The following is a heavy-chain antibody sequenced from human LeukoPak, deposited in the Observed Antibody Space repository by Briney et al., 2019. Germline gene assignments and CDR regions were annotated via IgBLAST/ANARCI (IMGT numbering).Heavy chain of an antibody. CDR1: GFAFKTYW. CDR2: IKQDGSEK. D-gene: IGHD3-16*02. V-gene: IGHV3-7*01. Sequence: GGSLRLSCAASGFAFKTYWMPWVRQAPGKGLEWVANIKQDGSEKYYVDSVKGRFTISRDNTKNSLYLQMNSLRAEDTAVYYCSSRYPADTSHHWGQGTMVTVSS. CDR3: SSRYPADTSHH. J-gene: IGHJ5*02.